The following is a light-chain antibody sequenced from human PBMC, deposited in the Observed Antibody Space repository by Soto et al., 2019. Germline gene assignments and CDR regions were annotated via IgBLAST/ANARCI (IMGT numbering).Light chain of an antibody. CDR1: SSDVGGYNY. J-gene: IGLJ1*01. CDR2: DVS. V-gene: IGLV2-11*01. CDR3: SSYAGSYRGV. Sequence: QSALTQPRSVSGSPGQSVTISCTGTSSDVGGYNYVSWYQQHPGKAPKLMIYDVSKRPSGVPDRFSGSKSGKTASLTISGLQAEDEADYYCSSYAGSYRGVFGTGTKVTVL.